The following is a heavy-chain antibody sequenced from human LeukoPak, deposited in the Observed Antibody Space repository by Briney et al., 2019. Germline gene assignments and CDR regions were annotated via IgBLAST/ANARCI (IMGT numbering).Heavy chain of an antibody. CDR1: GFTVSSNY. Sequence: GGSLRLSCAASGFTVSSNYMSWVRQAPGKGLEWVSVIYSGGSTYYADSVKGRFTISRDNSKNTLYLQMNSLRAEDTAVYYCARAAAGRTGYYYYMDXWGKGTTVTVSS. V-gene: IGHV3-53*01. D-gene: IGHD6-13*01. CDR2: IYSGGST. CDR3: ARAAAGRTGYYYYMDX. J-gene: IGHJ6*03.